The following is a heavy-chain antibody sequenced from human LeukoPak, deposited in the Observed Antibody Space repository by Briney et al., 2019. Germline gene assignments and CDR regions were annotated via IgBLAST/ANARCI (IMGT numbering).Heavy chain of an antibody. CDR2: INPNSGGT. J-gene: IGHJ4*02. CDR1: GYTFTGYY. D-gene: IGHD3-10*01. V-gene: IGHV1-2*02. CDR3: ARTYVSYGSGSYYPTPSDY. Sequence: GASVKVSCKASGYTFTGYYMHWVRQAPGQGLEWMGWINPNSGGTNYAQKFQGRVTMTRDTSISTAYMELSRLRSDDTAVYYCARTYVSYGSGSYYPTPSDYWGQGTLVTVSS.